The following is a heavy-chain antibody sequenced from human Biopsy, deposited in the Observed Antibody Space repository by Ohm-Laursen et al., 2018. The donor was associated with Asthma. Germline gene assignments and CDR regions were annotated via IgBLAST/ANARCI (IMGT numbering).Heavy chain of an antibody. D-gene: IGHD2-2*01. CDR3: SRGGLGYCSSTSCYQNYYYGMDV. CDR2: IWYDGSNK. J-gene: IGHJ6*02. Sequence: SLRLSCAASGFTFSSYGMHWVRQAPGKGLEWVAVIWYDGSNKYYADSVKGRFTISRDNSKNTLYLRMNSLRAEDTAVYYCSRGGLGYCSSTSCYQNYYYGMDVWGQGTTVTVSS. CDR1: GFTFSSYG. V-gene: IGHV3-33*01.